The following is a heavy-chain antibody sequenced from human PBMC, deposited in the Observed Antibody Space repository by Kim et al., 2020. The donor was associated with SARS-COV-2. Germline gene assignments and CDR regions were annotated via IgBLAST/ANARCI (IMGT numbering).Heavy chain of an antibody. CDR3: ARGSLNWNYAKFFFDY. V-gene: IGHV4-34*01. CDR1: GGSFSGYY. Sequence: SETLSLTCAVYGGSFSGYYWSWIRQPPGKGLEWIGEINHSGSTNYNPSLKSRVTISVDTSKNQFSLKLSSVTAADTAVYYCARGSLNWNYAKFFFDYWGQGTLVTVSS. D-gene: IGHD1-7*01. J-gene: IGHJ4*02. CDR2: INHSGST.